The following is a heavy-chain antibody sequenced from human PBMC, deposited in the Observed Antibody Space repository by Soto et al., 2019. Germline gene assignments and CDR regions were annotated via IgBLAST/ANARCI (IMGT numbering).Heavy chain of an antibody. CDR2: IIPIFGTA. Sequence: SVKVSCKASGGTFSSYAISWVRQAPGQGLEWIGGIIPIFGTANYAQKFQGRVTMTADKSTSTAYMELSSLRSEDTAVYYCATYKSSGWDVDYWGQGTLVTVSS. J-gene: IGHJ4*02. D-gene: IGHD6-19*01. V-gene: IGHV1-69*06. CDR3: ATYKSSGWDVDY. CDR1: GGTFSSYA.